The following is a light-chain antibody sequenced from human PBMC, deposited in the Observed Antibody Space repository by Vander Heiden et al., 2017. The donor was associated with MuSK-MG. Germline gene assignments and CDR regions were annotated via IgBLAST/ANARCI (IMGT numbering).Light chain of an antibody. J-gene: IGKJ2*01. Sequence: DIQMTQSPSSLSASVGDRVTITCRASQSISSYLNWYQQKPGKAPKLLIYAASSLQSGVPSRFSGSGSGTDFTLTISSLQPEDFATYYCQQSYSTLVTFGHGTKLEI. CDR3: QQSYSTLVT. CDR2: AAS. CDR1: QSISSY. V-gene: IGKV1-39*01.